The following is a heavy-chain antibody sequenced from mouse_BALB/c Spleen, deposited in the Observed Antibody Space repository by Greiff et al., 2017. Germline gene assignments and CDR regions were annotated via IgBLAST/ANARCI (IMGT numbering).Heavy chain of an antibody. CDR3: ARNEGPTTATVCAY. J-gene: IGHJ3*01. D-gene: IGHD1-2*01. V-gene: IGHV2-6-4*01. CDR2: IWGGGST. Sequence: VMLVESGPGLVAPSQSLSITCTVSGFSLSRYSVHWVRQPPGKGLEWLGMIWGGGSTDYNSALKSRLSISKDNSKSQVFLKMNSLQTDDTAMYYCARNEGPTTATVCAYWGQGTLVTVSA. CDR1: GFSLSRYS.